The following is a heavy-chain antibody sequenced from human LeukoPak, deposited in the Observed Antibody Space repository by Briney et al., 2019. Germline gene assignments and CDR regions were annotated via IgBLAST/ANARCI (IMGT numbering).Heavy chain of an antibody. D-gene: IGHD3-22*01. CDR1: GGTFSSYA. CDR2: IIPIFGTA. J-gene: IGHJ3*02. Sequence: GSSVKVSYKASGGTFSSYAISWVRQAPGQGLEWMGGIIPIFGTANYAQKFQGRVTITADESTSTAYMELSSLRSEDTAVYYCARADFYDSSGYTDAFDIWGQGTMVTVSS. V-gene: IGHV1-69*13. CDR3: ARADFYDSSGYTDAFDI.